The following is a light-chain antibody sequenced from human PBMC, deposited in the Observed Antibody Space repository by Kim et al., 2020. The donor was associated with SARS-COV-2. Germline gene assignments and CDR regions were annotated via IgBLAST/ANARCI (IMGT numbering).Light chain of an antibody. CDR2: GAS. J-gene: IGKJ2*01. CDR3: QQSVSTPYT. V-gene: IGKV1-39*01. CDR1: ETIRYF. Sequence: SSSVGDRVTITCRASETIRYFINWYQQKPGRAPPLLIYGASYLQPGVPSRFRGSGSGTDFTLTITDLQPEDFATYFCQQSVSTPYTFGQGTKVEI.